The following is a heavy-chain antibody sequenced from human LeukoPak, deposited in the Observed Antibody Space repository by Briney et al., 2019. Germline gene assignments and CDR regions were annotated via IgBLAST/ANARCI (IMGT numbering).Heavy chain of an antibody. D-gene: IGHD2-21*02. J-gene: IGHJ5*02. V-gene: IGHV3-33*06. Sequence: GRSLRLSCAASGFTFSSYGMHWVRQAPGKGLEWVAVIWYDGSNKYYADSVTGRFTISRDNSKHTLYLQMNSLRAEDTAVYYCAKDGAPYLAHCGGDCYPNWFDPWGQGTLVTVSS. CDR2: IWYDGSNK. CDR3: AKDGAPYLAHCGGDCYPNWFDP. CDR1: GFTFSSYG.